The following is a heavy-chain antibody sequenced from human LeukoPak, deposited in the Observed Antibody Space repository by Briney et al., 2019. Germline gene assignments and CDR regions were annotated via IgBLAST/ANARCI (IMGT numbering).Heavy chain of an antibody. CDR1: GFTFSSYG. D-gene: IGHD2/OR15-2a*01. CDR3: ARVGSKTAPFDI. V-gene: IGHV3-33*01. CDR2: IWYDGSNK. J-gene: IGHJ3*02. Sequence: GGSLRLSCAASGFTFSSYGMHWVRQAPGKGLEWVAVIWYDGSNKYYADSVKGRFTISRDNSKNTLYLQMNSLRAEDTAVYYCARVGSKTAPFDIWGQGTMVTVSS.